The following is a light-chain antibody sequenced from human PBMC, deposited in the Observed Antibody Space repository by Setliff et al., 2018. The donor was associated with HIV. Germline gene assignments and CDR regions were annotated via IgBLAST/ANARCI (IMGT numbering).Light chain of an antibody. J-gene: IGLJ1*01. V-gene: IGLV1-51*01. CDR2: ENN. CDR3: GTWYSGLISAVGV. Sequence: QSVLAQPPSVSAAPGQKVTISCSGGSPNIGKNFVSWYQQFPGAAPKLVIYENNKRPSGIPDRFSGSKSGTSATLDITGLQTGDEADYYCGTWYSGLISAVGVFGSGTKVTVL. CDR1: SPNIGKNF.